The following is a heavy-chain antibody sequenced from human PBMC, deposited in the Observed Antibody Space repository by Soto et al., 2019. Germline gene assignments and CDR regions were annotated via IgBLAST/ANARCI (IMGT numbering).Heavy chain of an antibody. V-gene: IGHV3-49*04. D-gene: IGHD3-3*01. Sequence: GGSLRLSCTASGFTFGDYAMSWVRQAPGKGLEWVGFIRSKAYGGTTEYAASVKGRFTISRDDSKSIAYLQMNSLKTEDTAVYYCTRVGITIFGVDPYGMDVWGQGTTVTVSS. CDR1: GFTFGDYA. J-gene: IGHJ6*02. CDR2: IRSKAYGGTT. CDR3: TRVGITIFGVDPYGMDV.